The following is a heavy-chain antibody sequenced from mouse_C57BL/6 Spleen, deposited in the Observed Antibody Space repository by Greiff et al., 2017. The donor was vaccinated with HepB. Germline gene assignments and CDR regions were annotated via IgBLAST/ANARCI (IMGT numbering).Heavy chain of an antibody. J-gene: IGHJ2*01. CDR3: ARHEGWYYGSSYVGYFDY. D-gene: IGHD1-1*01. CDR2: FYPGSGSI. V-gene: IGHV1-62-2*01. CDR1: GYTFTEYT. Sequence: VQLQQSGAELVKPGASVKLSCKASGYTFTEYTIHWVKQRSGQGLEWIGWFYPGSGSIKYNEKFKDKATLTADKSSSTVYMELSRLTSEDSAVYFCARHEGWYYGSSYVGYFDYWGQGTTLTVSS.